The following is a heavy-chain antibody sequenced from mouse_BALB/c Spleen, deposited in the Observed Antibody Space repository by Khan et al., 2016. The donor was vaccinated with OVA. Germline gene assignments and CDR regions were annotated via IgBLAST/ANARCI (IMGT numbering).Heavy chain of an antibody. CDR2: IWGDGST. V-gene: IGHV2-6-7*01. D-gene: IGHD2-10*01. CDR3: ARAYYANYREAMDY. CDR1: GFSLTGYG. J-gene: IGHJ4*01. Sequence: QVQPKESGPGLVAPSQSLSITCTVSGFSLTGYGVNWVRQPPGKSLVWLGMIWGDGSTDYNSALKSRLSITKDNSKSQVFLKMNSLQTDDTARYYCARAYYANYREAMDYWGQGNSVTVSS.